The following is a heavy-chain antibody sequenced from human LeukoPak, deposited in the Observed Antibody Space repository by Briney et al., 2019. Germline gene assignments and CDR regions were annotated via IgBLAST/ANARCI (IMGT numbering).Heavy chain of an antibody. CDR2: INSDGSST. D-gene: IGHD6-6*01. CDR3: ARDRSIASDY. V-gene: IGHV3-74*01. CDR1: GSTFSSHA. Sequence: GSLRLSCAASGSTFSSHAMSWVRQAPGTGVVGVSRINSDGSSTSYADSVQDRFTISSDNDKNTLYLQMNSLRAEDTAVYDCARDRSIASDYWGQGTLVTVSS. J-gene: IGHJ4*02.